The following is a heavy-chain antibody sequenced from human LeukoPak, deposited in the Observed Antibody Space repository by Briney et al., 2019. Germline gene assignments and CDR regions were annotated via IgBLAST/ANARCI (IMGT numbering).Heavy chain of an antibody. D-gene: IGHD7-27*01. V-gene: IGHV3-48*03. CDR1: GFTSSSYE. J-gene: IGHJ5*02. CDR2: ISSIGSTI. CDR3: ARDSGEVWFDR. Sequence: PGGSLRLSCAASGFTSSSYEMNWVRQAPGEGVWWGSYISSIGSTIYYADSVKGRFTISRDNAKKSLYLQMNSLRAKDTAVYYCARDSGEVWFDRWGQGALVTVSS.